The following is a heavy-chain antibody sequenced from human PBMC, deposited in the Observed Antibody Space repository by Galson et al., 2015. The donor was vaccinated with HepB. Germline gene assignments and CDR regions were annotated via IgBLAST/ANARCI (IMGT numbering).Heavy chain of an antibody. Sequence: SLRLSCAASGFTFSSYYMSWIRQAPGKGLEWLSYISSSGATHSDSVNGRFTISRDNAKNSLYLQLNSLRAEDTAVYYCARAPSGGYKRDYWYFDLWGRGTLVTVSS. CDR3: ARAPSGGYKRDYWYFDL. J-gene: IGHJ2*01. CDR1: GFTFSSYY. CDR2: ISSSGAT. V-gene: IGHV3-11*01. D-gene: IGHD1-26*01.